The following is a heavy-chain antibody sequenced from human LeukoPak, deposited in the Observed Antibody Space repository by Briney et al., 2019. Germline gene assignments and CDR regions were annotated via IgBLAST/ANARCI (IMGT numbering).Heavy chain of an antibody. CDR3: ARDGDYSNYGY. J-gene: IGHJ4*02. D-gene: IGHD4-11*01. V-gene: IGHV1-8*01. Sequence: EASVKVSCKASGYTFTSYDINWVRQATGQGLEWMGWMNPNSGNTGCAQKFQGRVTITRNTSISTAYMELSSLRSEDTAVYYCARDGDYSNYGYWGQGTLVTVSS. CDR2: MNPNSGNT. CDR1: GYTFTSYD.